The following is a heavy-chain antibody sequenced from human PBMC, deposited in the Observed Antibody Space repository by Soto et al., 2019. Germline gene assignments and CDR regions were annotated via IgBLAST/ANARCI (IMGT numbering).Heavy chain of an antibody. Sequence: QVQLVQSGAEVQKPGSSVKVSCKASGGTFSSYTISWVRQAPGQGLEWMGRIIPILGIANYAQKFQGRVTITADKSTSTAYMELSSLRSEDTAVYHCARELRFLEWLPPYYMDVWGKGTTVTVSS. CDR2: IIPILGIA. J-gene: IGHJ6*03. CDR3: ARELRFLEWLPPYYMDV. CDR1: GGTFSSYT. D-gene: IGHD3-3*01. V-gene: IGHV1-69*02.